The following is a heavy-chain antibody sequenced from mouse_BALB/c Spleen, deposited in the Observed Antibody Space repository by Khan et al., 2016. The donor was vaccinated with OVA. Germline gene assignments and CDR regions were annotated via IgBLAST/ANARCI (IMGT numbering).Heavy chain of an antibody. CDR1: GYPFTNYG. Sequence: QIQLVPSGPELKKPGETVKISCKASGYPFTNYGMNWVKQAPGKGLKWMGWINTSTGEPTYAADFQGRFAFSLETSANTASLQINTLKNEDTATYFCARSASYWFVDVWGAGTTVTVSS. CDR2: INTSTGEP. J-gene: IGHJ1*01. V-gene: IGHV9-3-1*01. D-gene: IGHD6-1*01. CDR3: ARSASYWFVDV.